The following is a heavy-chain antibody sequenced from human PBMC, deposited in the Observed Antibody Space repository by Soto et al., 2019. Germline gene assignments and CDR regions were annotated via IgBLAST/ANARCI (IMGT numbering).Heavy chain of an antibody. V-gene: IGHV3-30*18. Sequence: QVQLVESGGGVVQPGRSLRLSCAASGFTFSSYGMHWVRQAPGKGLEWVAVISYDGSNKYYADSVKGRFTISRDNSKNTLYLQMNSLRAEDTAVYYCANVYNWNYSEIDPWGQGTLVTVSS. CDR3: ANVYNWNYSEIDP. J-gene: IGHJ5*02. CDR2: ISYDGSNK. CDR1: GFTFSSYG. D-gene: IGHD1-7*01.